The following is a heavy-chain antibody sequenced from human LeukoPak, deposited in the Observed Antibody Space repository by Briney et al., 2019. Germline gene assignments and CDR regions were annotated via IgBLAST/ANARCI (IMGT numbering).Heavy chain of an antibody. J-gene: IGHJ4*02. Sequence: PSETLSLTCTVSGGSLSSYYWSWLRQPPGKGLEWIGYIYYSGSTNYNPSLKSRVTISVDTSKNQFSLKLSSVTAADTAVYYCARGTRNSQRLTVVVDYWGQGTLVTVSS. CDR3: ARGTRNSQRLTVVVDY. V-gene: IGHV4-59*01. CDR2: IYYSGST. CDR1: GGSLSSYY. D-gene: IGHD4-23*01.